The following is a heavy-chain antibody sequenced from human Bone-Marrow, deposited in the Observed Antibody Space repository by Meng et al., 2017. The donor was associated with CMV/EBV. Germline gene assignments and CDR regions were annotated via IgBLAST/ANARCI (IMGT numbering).Heavy chain of an antibody. J-gene: IGHJ1*01. Sequence: GSLRLSCTVSGGSISSYYWSWIRQPPGKGLEWIGYIYYSGSTYYNPSLRSRVSISVDTSKNQFSLKLSSVTAADTAVYYCARQSPRIAAAGSFQHWGQGTLVTVSS. CDR3: ARQSPRIAAAGSFQH. V-gene: IGHV4-59*04. D-gene: IGHD6-13*01. CDR2: IYYSGST. CDR1: GGSISSYY.